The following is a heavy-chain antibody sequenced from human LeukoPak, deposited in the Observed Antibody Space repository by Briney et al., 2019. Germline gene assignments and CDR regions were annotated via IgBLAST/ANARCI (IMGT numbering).Heavy chain of an antibody. CDR2: IWYDGSNK. D-gene: IGHD3-9*01. J-gene: IGHJ4*02. CDR3: ARERTIFKVGVNFDY. CDR1: GFTFSSYG. V-gene: IGHV3-33*01. Sequence: GGSLRLSCAASGFTFSSYGMHWVRQAPGKGLEWVAVIWYDGSNKYYADSVKGRFTISRDNSKNTLYLQMNSLRAEDTAVYYCARERTIFKVGVNFDYWGQGTLVTVSS.